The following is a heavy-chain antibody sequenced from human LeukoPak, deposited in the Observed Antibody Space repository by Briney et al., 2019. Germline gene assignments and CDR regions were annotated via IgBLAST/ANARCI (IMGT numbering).Heavy chain of an antibody. CDR3: ARESILWFGELSAAFDI. D-gene: IGHD3-10*01. CDR2: INPNSGGT. V-gene: IGHV1-2*02. J-gene: IGHJ3*02. Sequence: ASVKVSCKASGYTFTGYYMHWVRQAPGQGLEWMGWINPNSGGTNYAQKFQGRVTMTRDTSISTAYMELSRLRSDDTAVYYCARESILWFGELSAAFDIWGQGTMVTASS. CDR1: GYTFTGYY.